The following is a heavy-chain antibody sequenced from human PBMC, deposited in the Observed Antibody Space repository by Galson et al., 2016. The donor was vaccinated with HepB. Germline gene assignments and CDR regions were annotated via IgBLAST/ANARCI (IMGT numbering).Heavy chain of an antibody. V-gene: IGHV3-30*03. CDR1: GFSFSSYG. CDR3: ARGERGSYNSGYFDY. Sequence: SLRLSCATSGFSFSSYGMHWVRQAPGKGLEWVAVISYDGSNKYYADSVKGRFTISRDNSKKTLYLQMNSLRDEDTAVYYCARGERGSYNSGYFDYWGQGNLVTVSS. J-gene: IGHJ4*02. D-gene: IGHD1-26*01. CDR2: ISYDGSNK.